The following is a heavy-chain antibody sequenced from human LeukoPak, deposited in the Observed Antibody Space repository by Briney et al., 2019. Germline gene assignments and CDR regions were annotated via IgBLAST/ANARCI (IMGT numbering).Heavy chain of an antibody. CDR2: IYYSGST. J-gene: IGHJ6*02. CDR1: GGSISSYY. V-gene: IGHV4-59*01. Sequence: SETLSPTCTVSGGSISSYYWSWIRQPPGKGLEWIGYIYYSGSTNYNPSLKSRVTISVDTSKNQFSLKLSSVTAADTAVYYCARAGRYYYGMDVWGQGTTVTVSS. CDR3: ARAGRYYYGMDV.